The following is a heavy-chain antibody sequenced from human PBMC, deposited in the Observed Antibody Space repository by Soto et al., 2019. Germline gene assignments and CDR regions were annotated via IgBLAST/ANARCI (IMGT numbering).Heavy chain of an antibody. D-gene: IGHD3-9*01. CDR3: AREGGPLRYFDVYGMDV. V-gene: IGHV1-2*04. CDR2: INPNSGGT. CDR1: GYTFTGYY. Sequence: QVQLVQSGAEVKKPGASVKVSCKASGYTFTGYYMHWVRQAPGQGLEWMGWINPNSGGTNYAQKFQGWVTMTRDTSISTAYRELSRLRSDDTAVYYCAREGGPLRYFDVYGMDVWGQGTTVTVSS. J-gene: IGHJ6*02.